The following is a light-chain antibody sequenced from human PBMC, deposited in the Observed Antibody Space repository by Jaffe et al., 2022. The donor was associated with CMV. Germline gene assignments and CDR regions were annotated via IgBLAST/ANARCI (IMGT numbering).Light chain of an antibody. CDR2: NNN. J-gene: IGLJ3*02. V-gene: IGLV1-44*01. CDR1: SSNIGSNT. Sequence: QSVLTQPPSASGTPGQRVTISCSGSSSNIGSNTVAWYQQLPGTAPTLIIYNNNERPSGVPDRFSGSKSGTSASLAISGLQSEDEADFYCAAWDDSLPGRVFGGGTKLTVL. CDR3: AAWDDSLPGRV.